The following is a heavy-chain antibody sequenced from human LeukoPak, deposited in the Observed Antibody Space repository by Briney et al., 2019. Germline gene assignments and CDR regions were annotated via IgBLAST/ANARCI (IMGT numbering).Heavy chain of an antibody. V-gene: IGHV3-23*01. CDR3: ARDGEVGSGWPSHFDY. CDR2: ISGSGGST. Sequence: QPGGSLRLSCAASGFTFSSYGMSWVRQAPGKGLEWVSAISGSGGSTYYADSVKGRFTISRDNSKNTLYLQMNSLRAEDTAVYYCARDGEVGSGWPSHFDYWGQGTLVTVSS. D-gene: IGHD6-19*01. J-gene: IGHJ4*02. CDR1: GFTFSSYG.